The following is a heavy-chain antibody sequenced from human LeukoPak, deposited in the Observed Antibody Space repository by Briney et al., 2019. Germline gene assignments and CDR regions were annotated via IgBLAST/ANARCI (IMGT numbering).Heavy chain of an antibody. CDR1: GFTFSSHG. V-gene: IGHV3-33*01. D-gene: IGHD6-13*01. Sequence: PGGSLRLSCAASGFTFSSHGMHWVRQAPGKGPEWVALIWYDGSNKYYGDSVKGRFTISRDNAKNSLYLQMNSLRAEDTAVYYCARVGIAAAGTSYYFDYWGQGTLVTVSS. J-gene: IGHJ4*02. CDR3: ARVGIAAAGTSYYFDY. CDR2: IWYDGSNK.